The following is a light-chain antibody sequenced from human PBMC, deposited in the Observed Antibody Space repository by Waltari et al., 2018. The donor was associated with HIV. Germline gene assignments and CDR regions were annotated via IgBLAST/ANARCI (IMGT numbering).Light chain of an antibody. CDR2: KAS. V-gene: IGKV1-5*03. CDR3: QHYSTCHYT. J-gene: IGKJ2*01. CDR1: QSISSW. Sequence: DIQMTQSPSILSASVGDRVIIACRASQSISSWLAWYQHQPGTAPKLLIDKASVLEGGVPSRFSGSGSGTEFTLNITNLQPDDFATYYCQHYSTCHYTFGQGTNLESK.